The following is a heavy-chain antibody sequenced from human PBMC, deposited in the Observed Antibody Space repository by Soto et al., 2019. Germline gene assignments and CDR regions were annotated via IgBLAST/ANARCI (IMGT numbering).Heavy chain of an antibody. CDR3: ARSLLQGDF. J-gene: IGHJ4*02. CDR1: GNTFTHNY. Sequence: QVQLVQSGAEVKKPGAQGKISCRASGNTFTHNYINWGRQAPGQGLEWMAIINPNGGSTNYAQKFQGRVTVTSDTSTTTVSMELNSLESDDTAVYFCARSLLQGDFWGQGTLVTVSS. D-gene: IGHD2-21*01. CDR2: INPNGGST. V-gene: IGHV1-46*01.